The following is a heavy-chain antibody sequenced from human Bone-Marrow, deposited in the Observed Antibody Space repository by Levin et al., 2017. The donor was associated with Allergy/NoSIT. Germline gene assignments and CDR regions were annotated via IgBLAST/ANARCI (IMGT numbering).Heavy chain of an antibody. J-gene: IGHJ3*02. Sequence: GESLKISCKASGYTFTSYYMHWVRQAPGQGLEWMGIINPSGGSTSYAQKFQGRVTMTRDTSTSTVYMELSSLRSEDTAVYYCARDRLANDAFDIWGQGTMVTVSS. CDR1: GYTFTSYY. D-gene: IGHD3-16*01. CDR2: INPSGGST. V-gene: IGHV1-46*03. CDR3: ARDRLANDAFDI.